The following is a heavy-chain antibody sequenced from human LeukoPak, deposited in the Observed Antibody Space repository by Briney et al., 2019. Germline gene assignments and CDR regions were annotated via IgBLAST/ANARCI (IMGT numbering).Heavy chain of an antibody. CDR2: IPSTSSYT. Sequence: GGSLRLSCVASGFTFSDYYMSWIRQAPGKGLEWVSYIPSTSSYTSYADSVRGRFTISRHNSRNTLYLQMNSLRAEDTAVYYCARVDTVMAYYFDLWGQGTLVTVSS. D-gene: IGHD5-18*01. CDR3: ARVDTVMAYYFDL. CDR1: GFTFSDYY. V-gene: IGHV3-11*05. J-gene: IGHJ4*02.